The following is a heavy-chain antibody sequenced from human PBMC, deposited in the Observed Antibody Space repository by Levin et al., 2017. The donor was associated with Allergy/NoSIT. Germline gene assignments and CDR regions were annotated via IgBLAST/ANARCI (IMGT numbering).Heavy chain of an antibody. CDR3: ARFSGGAAAGFDY. CDR2: IYYSGST. J-gene: IGHJ4*02. CDR1: GGSISSSSYY. V-gene: IGHV4-39*01. D-gene: IGHD6-13*01. Sequence: SETLSLTCTVAGGSISSSSYYWGWIRQPPGKGLEWIGSIYYSGSTYCNPSLKSRVTISVDTSKNQFSLKLSSVTAADTAVYYCARFSGGAAAGFDYWGQGTLVTVSS.